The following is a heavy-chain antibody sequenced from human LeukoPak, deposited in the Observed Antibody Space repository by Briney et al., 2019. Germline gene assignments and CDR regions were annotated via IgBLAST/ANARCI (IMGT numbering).Heavy chain of an antibody. CDR2: ISYDGSNK. J-gene: IGHJ3*02. D-gene: IGHD2-15*01. V-gene: IGHV3-30*03. Sequence: GGSLRLSCAASGFTFSSYGMHWVRQAPGKGLEWVAVISYDGSNKYYADSVKGRFTISRDNSKNTLYLQMNSLRAEDTAVYYCAREKRVVGHAFDIWGQGTMVTVSS. CDR1: GFTFSSYG. CDR3: AREKRVVGHAFDI.